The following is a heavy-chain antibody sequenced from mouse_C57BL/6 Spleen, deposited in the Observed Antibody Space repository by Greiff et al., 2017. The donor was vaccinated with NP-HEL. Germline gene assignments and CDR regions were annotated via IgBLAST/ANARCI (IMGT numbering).Heavy chain of an antibody. CDR1: GFSINSDCY. V-gene: IGHV3-3*01. Sequence: EVQLQQSGPSLVRPSQTLSLTCTVTGFSINSDCYWIWIRQFPGNKLEYIGYTFYSGITYYNPSLESRTYITRDTSKNQFSLKLSSVTTEDTATYYCAREDPYYYGAAYWGQGTLVTVSA. J-gene: IGHJ3*01. D-gene: IGHD1-1*01. CDR3: AREDPYYYGAAY. CDR2: TFYSGIT.